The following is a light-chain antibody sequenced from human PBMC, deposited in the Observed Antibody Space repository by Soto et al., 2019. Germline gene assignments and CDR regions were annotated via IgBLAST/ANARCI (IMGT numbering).Light chain of an antibody. CDR2: GNS. J-gene: IGLJ2*01. CDR1: SSNIGAGYD. V-gene: IGLV1-40*01. CDR3: QSYDSSVSKVV. Sequence: QSVLTQPPSVSGAPGQRVTMSCTGSSSNIGAGYDVHWYQQLPGTAPKLLIYGNSNRPSGVPDRFSGSKSGTSASLAITWLQAEDEADYYCQSYDSSVSKVVFGGGTKVTVL.